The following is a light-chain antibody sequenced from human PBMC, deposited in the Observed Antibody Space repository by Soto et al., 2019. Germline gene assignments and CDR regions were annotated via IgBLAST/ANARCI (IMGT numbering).Light chain of an antibody. Sequence: QSVLTQPPSASGTPGQRVTISCSGSRSNIGSYTVNWYQQLPGTAPKLLIYSNNQRPSGVPDRFSASKSGTSASLAISGLQSEDEADYYCAAWDDSLDESVVFGGGTQLTVL. CDR1: RSNIGSYT. CDR2: SNN. J-gene: IGLJ2*01. V-gene: IGLV1-44*01. CDR3: AAWDDSLDESVV.